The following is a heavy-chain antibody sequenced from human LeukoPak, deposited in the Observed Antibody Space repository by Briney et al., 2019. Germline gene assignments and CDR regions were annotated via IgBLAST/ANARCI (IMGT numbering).Heavy chain of an antibody. CDR3: AIYRSYGDRDY. Sequence: GGSMRLSCVASGFTFSDYYMSWIRQAPGKGLEWVSYISSSSTYTNYADSVKGRFTISRDNAKNSLYLQMNSLGAEDTAVYYCAIYRSYGDRDYWGQGTLVTVSS. V-gene: IGHV3-11*06. CDR1: GFTFSDYY. J-gene: IGHJ4*02. CDR2: ISSSSTYT. D-gene: IGHD4-17*01.